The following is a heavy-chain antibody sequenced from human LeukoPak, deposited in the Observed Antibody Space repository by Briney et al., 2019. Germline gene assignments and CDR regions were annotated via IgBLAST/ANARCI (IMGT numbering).Heavy chain of an antibody. V-gene: IGHV5-51*01. CDR1: GYSFTSYW. D-gene: IGHD3-10*01. J-gene: IGHJ3*02. CDR2: IYPGDSDT. Sequence: GESLKISCKGSGYSFTSYWIGWVRQMPGKGLEWMGIIYPGDSDTRYSPSFQGQVTISADKSISTAYLQWSSLKASGTAMYYCARPGYYGSGSYIDAFDIWGQGTMVTVSS. CDR3: ARPGYYGSGSYIDAFDI.